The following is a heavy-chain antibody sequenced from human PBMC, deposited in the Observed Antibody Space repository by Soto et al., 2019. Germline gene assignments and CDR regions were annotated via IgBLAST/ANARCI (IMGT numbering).Heavy chain of an antibody. CDR3: AKSKGFCIGGSGRLQSHFAY. D-gene: IGHD2-15*01. CDR1: GFTFSNYA. Sequence: GGSLRLSCAASGFTFSNYAMSWVRQAPGKGLEWVSSVTGSGSSTYFADSVKGRFTISRDNSKNTLYLQMNSLRAEDTAVYYCAKSKGFCIGGSGRLQSHFAYWGQGTLVTVSS. CDR2: VTGSGSST. V-gene: IGHV3-23*01. J-gene: IGHJ4*02.